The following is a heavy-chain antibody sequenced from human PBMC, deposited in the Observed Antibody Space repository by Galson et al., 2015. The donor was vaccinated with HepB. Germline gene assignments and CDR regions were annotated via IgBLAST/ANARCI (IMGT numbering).Heavy chain of an antibody. CDR2: INPSGGST. Sequence: SVKVSCKASGYTFTSYYMHWVRQAPGQGLEWMGIINPSGGSTSYAQKFQGRVTMTRDTSTSTVYMELSSLRSEDTAVYYCASSQRIQLWLDYWGQGTLVTVSS. CDR3: ASSQRIQLWLDY. V-gene: IGHV1-46*03. D-gene: IGHD5-18*01. CDR1: GYTFTSYY. J-gene: IGHJ4*02.